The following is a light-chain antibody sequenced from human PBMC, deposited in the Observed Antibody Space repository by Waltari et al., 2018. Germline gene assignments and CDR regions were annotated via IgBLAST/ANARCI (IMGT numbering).Light chain of an antibody. CDR1: SLTRYS. V-gene: IGLV3-19*01. CDR3: LSRDISSTRF. CDR2: GQD. Sequence: SSELTQDPTVSVALGQTVRITCQGHSLTRYSASWYQQRPGQAPVLVFYGQDNRPSGIPDRFSGSTSGDTATLTITGTQAEDEADYYCLSRDISSTRFFGGGTRLTV. J-gene: IGLJ2*01.